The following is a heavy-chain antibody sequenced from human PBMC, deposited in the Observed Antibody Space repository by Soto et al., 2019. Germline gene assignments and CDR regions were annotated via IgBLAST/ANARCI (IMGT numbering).Heavy chain of an antibody. D-gene: IGHD6-13*01. CDR1: GFTFSSYA. Sequence: EVQLLESGGGLVQPGGSLRLSCAASGFTFSSYAMSWVRQAPGKGLEWVSAISGSGGSTYYADSVKGRFTISRDNSKNTLDLQMNSLRAEDTAVYYGGKENGSSGSWFEFDYWGQGTLVTVSS. V-gene: IGHV3-23*01. J-gene: IGHJ4*02. CDR3: GKENGSSGSWFEFDY. CDR2: ISGSGGST.